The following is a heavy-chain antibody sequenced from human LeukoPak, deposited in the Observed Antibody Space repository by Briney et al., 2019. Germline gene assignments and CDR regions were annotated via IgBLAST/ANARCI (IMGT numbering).Heavy chain of an antibody. CDR3: ARAYYESSAYRHAVYFDY. J-gene: IGHJ4*02. CDR1: GYTFNSSY. D-gene: IGHD3-22*01. CDR2: INPSDDST. Sequence: GASVNVSCKASGYTFNSSYMHWVRKAPGQGLEWMGIINPSDDSTRYAQKFQGRVTMTKDTSTNTVYMHLSSLSSDDTAVYYCARAYYESSAYRHAVYFDYWGQGTLVTVSS. V-gene: IGHV1-46*02.